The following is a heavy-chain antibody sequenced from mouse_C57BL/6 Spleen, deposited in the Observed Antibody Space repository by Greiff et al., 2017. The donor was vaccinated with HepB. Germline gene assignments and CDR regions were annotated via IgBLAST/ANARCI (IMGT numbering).Heavy chain of an antibody. CDR2: ISDGGSYT. D-gene: IGHD2-10*02. V-gene: IGHV5-4*03. CDR3: ARYGVGYFDV. Sequence: DVKLVESGGGLVKPGGSLKLSCAASGFTFSSYAMSWVRQTPEKRLEWVATISDGGSYTYYPDNVKGRFTISRDNAKNNLYLQMSHLKSEDTAMYYCARYGVGYFDVWGTGTTVTVSS. J-gene: IGHJ1*03. CDR1: GFTFSSYA.